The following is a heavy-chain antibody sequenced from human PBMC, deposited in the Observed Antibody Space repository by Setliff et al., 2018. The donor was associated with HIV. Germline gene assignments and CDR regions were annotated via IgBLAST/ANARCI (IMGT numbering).Heavy chain of an antibody. J-gene: IGHJ6*03. V-gene: IGHV3-64D*09. Sequence: GESLTISCSASGFTFSSYAMHWVRQAPGKGLEYVSAISSNGGSTYYADSVKGRFTISRDNSKNTLYLQMSSLRAEDTAVYYCVKARVDGDYYYYYYMDVWGKGTTVTVSS. D-gene: IGHD4-17*01. CDR3: VKARVDGDYYYYYYMDV. CDR1: GFTFSSYA. CDR2: ISSNGGST.